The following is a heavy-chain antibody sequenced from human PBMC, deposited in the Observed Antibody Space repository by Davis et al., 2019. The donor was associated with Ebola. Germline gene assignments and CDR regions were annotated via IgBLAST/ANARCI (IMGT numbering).Heavy chain of an antibody. V-gene: IGHV3-74*01. CDR2: IDTDGSTT. CDR3: ARDVGGRAGY. Sequence: PGGSLRLSCVGSEFTFRSYWFHWVRHAPGKGLEWVSRIDTDGSTTNYADSVRGRFTISRDNAKNTLFLQMNSLRADDTAVYYCARDVGGRAGYWGQGTLVTVSS. J-gene: IGHJ4*02. CDR1: EFTFRSYW.